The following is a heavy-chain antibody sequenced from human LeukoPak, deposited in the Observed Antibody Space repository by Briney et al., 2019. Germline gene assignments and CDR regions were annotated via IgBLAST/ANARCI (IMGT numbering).Heavy chain of an antibody. J-gene: IGHJ1*01. CDR2: ISAYNGNT. CDR1: GGTFSSHA. CDR3: ARSATTAAGTRYFHH. Sequence: GASVKVSCKASGGTFSSHAISWVRQAPGQGLEWMGWISAYNGNTNYAQKLQGRVTMTTDTSTSTAYMELRSLRSDDTAVYYCARSATTAAGTRYFHHWGQGTLVTVSS. V-gene: IGHV1-18*01. D-gene: IGHD6-13*01.